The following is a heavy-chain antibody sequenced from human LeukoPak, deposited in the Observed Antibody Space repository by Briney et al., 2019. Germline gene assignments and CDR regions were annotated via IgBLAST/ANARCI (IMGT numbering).Heavy chain of an antibody. CDR2: FDPEDGET. Sequence: ASVKVSCKVSGYTLTELSTHWVRQAPGKGLEWMGGFDPEDGETIYARKFQGRVTMTEDTSTDTAYMELSSLRSEDTAVYYCATGVLYYGSGSYGYYGMDVWGQGTTVTVSS. V-gene: IGHV1-24*01. CDR3: ATGVLYYGSGSYGYYGMDV. CDR1: GYTLTELS. D-gene: IGHD3-10*01. J-gene: IGHJ6*02.